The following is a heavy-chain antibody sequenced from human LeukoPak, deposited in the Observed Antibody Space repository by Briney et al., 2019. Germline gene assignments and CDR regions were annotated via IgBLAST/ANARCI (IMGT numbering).Heavy chain of an antibody. D-gene: IGHD3-10*01. CDR1: GFSLSTSGVG. J-gene: IGHJ5*02. Sequence: SGPTLVKPTQTLTLTCTFSGFSLSTSGVGVGWIRQPPGKALEWLALIYWDDDKRYSPSLKSRLTITKDTSKNQVVLTMTNMDPVDTATYYCAHVPGKKELWFGELLQSNWFDPWGQGTLVTVSS. CDR2: IYWDDDK. CDR3: AHVPGKKELWFGELLQSNWFDP. V-gene: IGHV2-5*02.